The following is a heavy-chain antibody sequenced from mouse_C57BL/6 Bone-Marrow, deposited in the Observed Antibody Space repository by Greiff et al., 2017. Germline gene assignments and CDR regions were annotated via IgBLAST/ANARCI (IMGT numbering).Heavy chain of an antibody. CDR1: GFTFSSYG. J-gene: IGHJ1*03. CDR3: ARQNWERYFDV. D-gene: IGHD4-1*01. V-gene: IGHV5-6*01. CDR2: ISSGGSYT. Sequence: EVKLMESGGDLVKPGGSLKLSCAASGFTFSSYGMSWVRQTPDKRLEWVATISSGGSYTYYPDSVKGRFTISRDNAKNTLYLRMSSLKSEDTAMYYCARQNWERYFDVWGTGTTVTVSS.